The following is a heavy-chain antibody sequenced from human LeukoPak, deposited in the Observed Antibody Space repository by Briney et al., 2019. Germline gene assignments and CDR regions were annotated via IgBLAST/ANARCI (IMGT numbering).Heavy chain of an antibody. V-gene: IGHV3-48*02. D-gene: IGHD5-24*01. CDR1: GFTFSSYS. CDR2: ISGTSSII. Sequence: GGSLRLSCAVSGFTFSSYSMNWVRQAPGKRLEWISYISGTSSIIYYTPAVKGRFTISRDNGKYSLYLQMNSLRDDDTAVYFCARGTWDGDRTFDIWGQGAMVTVSS. J-gene: IGHJ3*02. CDR3: ARGTWDGDRTFDI.